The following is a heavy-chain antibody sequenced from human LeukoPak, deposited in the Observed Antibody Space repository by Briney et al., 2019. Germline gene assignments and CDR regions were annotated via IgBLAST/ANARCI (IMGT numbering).Heavy chain of an antibody. Sequence: GASVKVSCKASAYSFTSYFIHWVRQDPGQGLEWMGIINPDGGSTSYVEKFQGRVTMTRDMSTSTVYMELSSLRSDDTAVHYCASGTTDIVVVPATLRNYYFDYWGQGTLVTVSS. V-gene: IGHV1-46*01. D-gene: IGHD2-2*01. CDR3: ASGTTDIVVVPATLRNYYFDY. CDR1: AYSFTSYF. J-gene: IGHJ4*02. CDR2: INPDGGST.